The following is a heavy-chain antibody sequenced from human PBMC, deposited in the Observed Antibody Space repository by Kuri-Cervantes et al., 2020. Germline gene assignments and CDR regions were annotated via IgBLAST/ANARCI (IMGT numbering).Heavy chain of an antibody. Sequence: SETLSLTCTVSGGSVSSGSYYWSWIRQPPGKGLEWIGEINHSGSTNYNPSLKSRVTISVDTSKNQFSLKLSSVTAADTAVYYCAKAGYSSGWYSKAFDIWGQGTMVTVSS. CDR2: INHSGST. V-gene: IGHV4-39*07. D-gene: IGHD6-19*01. CDR1: GGSVSSGSYY. J-gene: IGHJ3*02. CDR3: AKAGYSSGWYSKAFDI.